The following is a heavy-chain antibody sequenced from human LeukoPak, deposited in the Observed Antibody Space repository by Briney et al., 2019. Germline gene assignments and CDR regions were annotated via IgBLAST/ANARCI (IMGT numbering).Heavy chain of an antibody. J-gene: IGHJ4*02. CDR1: GLSLSTSGVG. V-gene: IGHV2-5*01. D-gene: IGHD3-3*01. CDR3: AHLYYDFWSGYYTPFDY. Sequence: SGPTLVNPTQTLTLTCTFSGLSLSTSGVGVGWIRQPPGKALEWLALIYWNDDKRYSPSLKSRLTITKDTSKNQVVLTMTNMDPVDTATYYCAHLYYDFWSGYYTPFDYWGQGTLVTVSS. CDR2: IYWNDDK.